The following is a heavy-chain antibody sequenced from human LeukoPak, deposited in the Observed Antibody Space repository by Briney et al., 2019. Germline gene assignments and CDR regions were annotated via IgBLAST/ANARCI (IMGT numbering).Heavy chain of an antibody. Sequence: SETLSLTCTVSGGSISSYYWSWIRQPPGKGLEWIEYIYYSGSTNYNPSLKSRVTISVDTSKNQFSLKLSSVTAADTAVYYCARDYYGSGKSYYYGMDVWGQGTTVTVSS. CDR1: GGSISSYY. CDR2: IYYSGST. V-gene: IGHV4-59*12. D-gene: IGHD3-10*01. CDR3: ARDYYGSGKSYYYGMDV. J-gene: IGHJ6*02.